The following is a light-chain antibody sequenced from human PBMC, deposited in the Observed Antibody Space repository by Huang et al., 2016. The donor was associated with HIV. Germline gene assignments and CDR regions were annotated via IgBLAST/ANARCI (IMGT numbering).Light chain of an antibody. Sequence: EIVLTQSPATLSLSPGERGTLSCRASQSVSNFLAWFQQKPGQAPRLPITDASNRATGIPARFSGSGSGTDFTLTISSLEPEDFAVYYCQQRSNWPLTFGGGTKVEIK. CDR2: DAS. J-gene: IGKJ4*01. CDR1: QSVSNF. CDR3: QQRSNWPLT. V-gene: IGKV3-11*01.